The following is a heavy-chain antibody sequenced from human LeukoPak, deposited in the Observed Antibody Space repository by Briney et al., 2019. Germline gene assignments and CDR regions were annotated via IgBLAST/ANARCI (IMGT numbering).Heavy chain of an antibody. CDR1: GCTFSSYA. CDR2: ISSNGGST. CDR3: ARDGAYCGGDCYSYYFDY. Sequence: GGSLRLSCAASGCTFSSYAMHWVRQAPGKELEYVSAISSNGGSTYYANSVKGRFTISRDNSKNTLYLQMGSLRAEDMAVYYCARDGAYCGGDCYSYYFDYWGQGTLVTVSS. D-gene: IGHD2-21*02. J-gene: IGHJ4*02. V-gene: IGHV3-64*01.